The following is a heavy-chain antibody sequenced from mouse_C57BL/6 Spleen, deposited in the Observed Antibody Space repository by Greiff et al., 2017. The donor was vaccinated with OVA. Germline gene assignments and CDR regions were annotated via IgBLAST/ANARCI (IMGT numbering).Heavy chain of an antibody. J-gene: IGHJ4*01. Sequence: VMLVESGAELARPGASVKMSCKASGYTFTSYTMHWVKQRPGQGLEWIGYINPSSGYTKYNQKFKDKATLTADKSSSTAYMQLSSLTSEDSAVYYCAREGSKYAMDYWGQGTSVTVSS. V-gene: IGHV1-4*01. CDR3: AREGSKYAMDY. CDR2: INPSSGYT. D-gene: IGHD2-5*01. CDR1: GYTFTSYT.